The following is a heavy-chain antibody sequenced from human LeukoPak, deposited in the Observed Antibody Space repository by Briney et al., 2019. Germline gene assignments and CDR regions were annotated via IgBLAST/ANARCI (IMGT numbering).Heavy chain of an antibody. CDR2: ISSSSSYI. CDR3: ARDRNFRDYFDY. CDR1: GFTFSSYS. Sequence: GGSLRLSCAASGFTFSSYSMNWVRQAPGKGLEWVSSISSSSSYIYYADSAKGRFTISRDNAKNSLYLQMNSLRAEDTAVYYCARDRNFRDYFDYWGQGTLVTVSS. D-gene: IGHD3-3*01. V-gene: IGHV3-21*01. J-gene: IGHJ4*02.